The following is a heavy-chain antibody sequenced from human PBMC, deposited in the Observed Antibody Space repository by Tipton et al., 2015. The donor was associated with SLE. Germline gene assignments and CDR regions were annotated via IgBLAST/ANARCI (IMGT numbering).Heavy chain of an antibody. D-gene: IGHD1-26*01. CDR1: GFTFSSYS. CDR2: ISSSSSYI. V-gene: IGHV3-21*04. Sequence: GSLRLSCAASGFTFSSYSMNWVRQAPGKGLEWVSSISSSSSYIYYADSVKGRFTISRDNSKNTLYLQMNSLRAEDTAVYYCARADGAWDPMDVWGQGTTVTVSS. CDR3: ARADGAWDPMDV. J-gene: IGHJ6*02.